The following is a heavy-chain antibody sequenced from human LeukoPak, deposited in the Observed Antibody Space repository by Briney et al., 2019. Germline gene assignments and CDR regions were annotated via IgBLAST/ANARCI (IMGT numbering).Heavy chain of an antibody. J-gene: IGHJ5*02. D-gene: IGHD3-3*01. CDR3: ARMYYDFWSGYYGWFDP. V-gene: IGHV4-59*01. CDR1: GGSISSYY. Sequence: PSETLSLTCTVSGGSISSYYWSWIRQPPGKGLEWGGYIYYSGSTNYNPSLKSRVTISVDTSKNQFSLKLSSVTAADTAVYYCARMYYDFWSGYYGWFDPWGQGTLVTVSS. CDR2: IYYSGST.